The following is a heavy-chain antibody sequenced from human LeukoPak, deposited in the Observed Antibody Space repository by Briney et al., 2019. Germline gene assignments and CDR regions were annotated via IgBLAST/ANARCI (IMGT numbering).Heavy chain of an antibody. CDR1: GGSLSSSEW. CDR3: ARANSGWYQFDF. J-gene: IGHJ4*02. D-gene: IGHD6-19*01. V-gene: IGHV4-4*02. CDR2: IYHSGST. Sequence: PSGTLSLTCAVAGGSLSSSEWWSWVRQPPGRGLEWVGEIYHSGSTNYNPSLKSRVTISVDKSKNQFSLKLSSVTAADTAVYYCARANSGWYQFDFWGQGTLVTVSS.